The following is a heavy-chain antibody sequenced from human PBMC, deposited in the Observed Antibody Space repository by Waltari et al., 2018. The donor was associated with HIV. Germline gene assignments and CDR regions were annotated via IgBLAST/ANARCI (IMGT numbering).Heavy chain of an antibody. V-gene: IGHV3-48*01. Sequence: EVQLLESGGGLVQPGGSLRLSCAACGFTFGTYSMHWVRQAPGKGLEWVSYVSSSSSTIYYADSVKGRFTISRDNAKNSLFLQMNSLRAEDTAIYYCATDSSGWYYFDSWGQGTLVTVSS. CDR1: GFTFGTYS. CDR2: VSSSSSTI. D-gene: IGHD6-19*01. J-gene: IGHJ4*02. CDR3: ATDSSGWYYFDS.